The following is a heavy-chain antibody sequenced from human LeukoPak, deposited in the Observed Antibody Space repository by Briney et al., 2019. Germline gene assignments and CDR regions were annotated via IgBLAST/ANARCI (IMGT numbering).Heavy chain of an antibody. D-gene: IGHD2-15*01. J-gene: IGHJ6*03. CDR2: INPNSGGT. CDR3: ARGYCSGGSCYSDYYYYMDV. Sequence: GASVKVSCKASGYTFTGYYMHWVRQAPGQGLEWMGWINPNSGGTNYAQKFQGRVTMTRDTSISTAYMELSRLRSDDTAVYYCARGYCSGGSCYSDYYYYMDVWGKGTTVTVSS. V-gene: IGHV1-2*02. CDR1: GYTFTGYY.